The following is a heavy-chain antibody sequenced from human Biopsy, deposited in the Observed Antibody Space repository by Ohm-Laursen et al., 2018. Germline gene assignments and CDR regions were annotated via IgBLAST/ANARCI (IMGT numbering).Heavy chain of an antibody. CDR1: GYTFAGYY. V-gene: IGHV1-2*02. D-gene: IGHD3-9*01. J-gene: IGHJ6*02. CDR3: ARVPAYPSIDGYYGLDL. CDR2: INPNSGNA. Sequence: ASVKASCKASGYTFAGYYLHWVRQAPGHGLGWMGWINPNSGNANYAQSFQGRLTVTRDTSISTAYMGLTSLTMDDTAIYYCARVPAYPSIDGYYGLDLWGQGTTVIVSS.